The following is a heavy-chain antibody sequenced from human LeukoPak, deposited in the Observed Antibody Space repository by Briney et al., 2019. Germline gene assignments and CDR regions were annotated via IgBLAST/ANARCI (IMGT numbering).Heavy chain of an antibody. CDR2: IYHSWST. CDR1: VYSISSGYY. D-gene: IGHD3-3*01. Sequence: PSETLSLTCTVSVYSISSGYYWGWVRQPPGKGLEWSGSIYHSWSTYYNPSLKSRVTISVDTSKNQFSLKLSSVTAADTAVYYCARGRFLGGTPGWFDPWGQGTLVTVSS. J-gene: IGHJ5*02. CDR3: ARGRFLGGTPGWFDP. V-gene: IGHV4-38-2*02.